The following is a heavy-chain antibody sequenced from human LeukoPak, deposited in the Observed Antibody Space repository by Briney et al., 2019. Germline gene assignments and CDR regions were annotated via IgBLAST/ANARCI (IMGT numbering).Heavy chain of an antibody. D-gene: IGHD3-3*01. J-gene: IGHJ4*02. V-gene: IGHV3-48*01. Sequence: GGTLRLSCAASGFTFSSYSMNWVRQAPGKGLEWVSYISSSSSTIYYADTVKGRFTISRDNAKNSLYLQMNSLRAEDTAVYYCARLRLGYYDFWSGYRWGQGTLVTVSS. CDR2: ISSSSSTI. CDR1: GFTFSSYS. CDR3: ARLRLGYYDFWSGYR.